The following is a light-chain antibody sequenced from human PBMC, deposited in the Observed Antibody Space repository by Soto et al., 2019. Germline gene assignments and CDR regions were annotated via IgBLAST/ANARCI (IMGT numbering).Light chain of an antibody. CDR2: DVS. Sequence: QSVLTQPRSVSGSPGQSVTISCTGTSSDFGGYNYVSWYQQHPGKAPKLMIYDVSKRLSGVPDRFSGSKSGNTASLTISGLQAEDEADYYCCSYAGSYTFDVFGTGTKV. CDR1: SSDFGGYNY. J-gene: IGLJ1*01. V-gene: IGLV2-11*01. CDR3: CSYAGSYTFDV.